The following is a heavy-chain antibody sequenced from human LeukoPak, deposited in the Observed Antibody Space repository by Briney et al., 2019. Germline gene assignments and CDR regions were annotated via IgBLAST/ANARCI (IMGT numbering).Heavy chain of an antibody. CDR2: IRTKTYGGTT. J-gene: IGHJ3*02. Sequence: PGGSLRLSCTASGFTFGDYAMSWVRQAPGKGLEWVGFIRTKTYGGTTEYAASVKGRFTISRDDSKSIGYLQMNSLKTEDTAVYYCTRDLRDDAFDIWGQGTKVTVSS. CDR3: TRDLRDDAFDI. V-gene: IGHV3-49*04. CDR1: GFTFGDYA. D-gene: IGHD2-21*02.